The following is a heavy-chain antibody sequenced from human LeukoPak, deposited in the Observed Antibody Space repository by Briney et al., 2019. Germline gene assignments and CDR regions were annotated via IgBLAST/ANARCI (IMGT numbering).Heavy chain of an antibody. D-gene: IGHD2-8*01. CDR2: IIPIFGTA. V-gene: IGHV1-69*05. CDR3: ARGPRGVGYCTNGVCYRSYYYYMDV. J-gene: IGHJ6*03. Sequence: ASVKVSCKASGGTFSSYAISWVRQAPGQGLEWMGGIIPIFGTANYAQKFQGRVTITTDESTSTAYMELSSLRSEETAVYYCARGPRGVGYCTNGVCYRSYYYYMDVWGKGTTVTVSS. CDR1: GGTFSSYA.